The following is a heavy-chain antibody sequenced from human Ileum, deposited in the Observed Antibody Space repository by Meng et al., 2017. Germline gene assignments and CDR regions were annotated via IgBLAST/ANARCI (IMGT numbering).Heavy chain of an antibody. CDR2: ISNDGSKK. CDR1: GFTFSSNV. CDR3: TRGRYDNNWYINY. J-gene: IGHJ4*02. Sequence: GSWGAVGKPGGHLRLYSAAHGFTFSSNVMHWVRQDPGNGLEWVVIISNDGSKKYYTDSVKGRFTISRDNSKETLDVQMNNLRVEDTAVYYCTRGRYDNNWYINYWGQGTLVTVSS. V-gene: IGHV3-30*10. D-gene: IGHD1-1*01.